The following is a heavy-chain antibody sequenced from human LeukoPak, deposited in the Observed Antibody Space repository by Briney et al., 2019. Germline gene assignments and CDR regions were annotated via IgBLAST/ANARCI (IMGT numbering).Heavy chain of an antibody. V-gene: IGHV3-48*03. J-gene: IGHJ4*02. CDR2: ISTSGSTI. Sequence: GGSLRLSCAASGVTFSSYEMNWVRQAPGKGLEWISYISTSGSTIYYADSVKGRFTISRDNAKNSLYLQMNSLRAEDTAVYFCARDGDYAQDFDYWGQGTLVTVSS. CDR1: GVTFSSYE. D-gene: IGHD4-17*01. CDR3: ARDGDYAQDFDY.